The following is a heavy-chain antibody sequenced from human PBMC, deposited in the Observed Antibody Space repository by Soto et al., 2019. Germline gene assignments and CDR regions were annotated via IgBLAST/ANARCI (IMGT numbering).Heavy chain of an antibody. Sequence: QVQLVQSGTEVKKPGASVKVSCKASGYTFLDFYIHWVRQAPGQGLEWMGFINPSGGGTTYAQQFKGRLTMTRATSTSTVYMELIGLRSEDTAIYYCARDTPFSAGYWGQGTLVT. CDR2: INPSGGGT. V-gene: IGHV1-46*01. J-gene: IGHJ4*02. D-gene: IGHD3-3*02. CDR3: ARDTPFSAGY. CDR1: GYTFLDFY.